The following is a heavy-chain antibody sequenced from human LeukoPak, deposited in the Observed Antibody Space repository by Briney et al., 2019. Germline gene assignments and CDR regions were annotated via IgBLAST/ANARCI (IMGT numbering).Heavy chain of an antibody. CDR3: AREPSYSSGCLWG. J-gene: IGHJ4*02. CDR2: INPNSGGT. V-gene: IGHV1-2*02. CDR1: GYTFTGYY. D-gene: IGHD6-19*01. Sequence: ASVKVSCKASGYTFTGYYMHWVRQAPGQGLEWMGWINPNSGGTNYAQKFQGRVTMTRDTSISTAYMELSRLRSDDTAVYYCAREPSYSSGCLWGWGQGTLVTVSS.